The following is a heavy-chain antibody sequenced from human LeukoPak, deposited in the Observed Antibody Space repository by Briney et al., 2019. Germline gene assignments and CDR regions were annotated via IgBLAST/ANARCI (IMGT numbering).Heavy chain of an antibody. CDR3: ARVYGYSGDDSAPFDY. V-gene: IGHV1-69*13. CDR2: IISIFGTA. D-gene: IGHD5-12*01. J-gene: IGHJ4*02. Sequence: SVKVSFKASGCTFSCYASSWVRQAPAQGLEWMGGIISIFGTANYAQKFQGSVTITADESTSTAYMELCSLRSENTAVYYSARVYGYSGDDSAPFDYWGQGTLVTVSS. CDR1: GCTFSCYA.